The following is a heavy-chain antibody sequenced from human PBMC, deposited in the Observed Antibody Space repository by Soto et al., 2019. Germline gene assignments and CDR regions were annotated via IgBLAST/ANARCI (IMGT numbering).Heavy chain of an antibody. CDR3: ARDAESGAIAVAFGFHYYYYGMDV. V-gene: IGHV3-30-3*01. Sequence: PGGSLRLSCAASGFTFSSYAMHWVRQAPGKGLEWVAVISYDGSNKYYADSVKGRFTISRDNSKNTLYLQMNSLRAEDTAVYYCARDAESGAIAVAFGFHYYYYGMDVWGQGTTVTVSS. J-gene: IGHJ6*02. CDR1: GFTFSSYA. CDR2: ISYDGSNK. D-gene: IGHD6-19*01.